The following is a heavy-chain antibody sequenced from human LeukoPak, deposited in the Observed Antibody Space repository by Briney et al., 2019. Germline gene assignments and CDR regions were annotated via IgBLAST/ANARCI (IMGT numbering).Heavy chain of an antibody. CDR2: ISNSGRTI. D-gene: IGHD6-6*01. V-gene: IGHV3-11*04. CDR3: ARVIATRPHYHYYMDV. J-gene: IGHJ6*03. CDR1: GFTFSDHY. Sequence: GGSLRLSCAASGFTFSDHYMSWIRQAPGKGLEWVSYISNSGRTIYYADSVKGRFTISRGNAENPLYLQMNSLRAEDTAVYYCARVIATRPHYHYYMDVWGKGTTATVSS.